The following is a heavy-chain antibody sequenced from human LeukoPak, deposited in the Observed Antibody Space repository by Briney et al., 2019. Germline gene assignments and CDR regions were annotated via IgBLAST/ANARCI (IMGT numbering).Heavy chain of an antibody. CDR3: ARGTRQSSSHYLDY. J-gene: IGHJ4*02. CDR2: IYYSGST. Sequence: SETLSLTCTVSGGSISSYYWSWIRQPPGKGLEWVGYIYYSGSTNYNPSLKSRVTISVDTSKNQFSLKLSSVTAADTAVFYCARGTRQSSSHYLDYWGQGTLVTVSS. V-gene: IGHV4-59*01. CDR1: GGSISSYY. D-gene: IGHD6-13*01.